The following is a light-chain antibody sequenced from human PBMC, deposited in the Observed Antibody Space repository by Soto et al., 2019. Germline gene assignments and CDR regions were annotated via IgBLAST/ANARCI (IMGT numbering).Light chain of an antibody. J-gene: IGKJ1*01. CDR2: GAS. Sequence: EIVLTQCPGTRSLSPGERATLSCRASQSVSSSYLAWYQQKPGQAPRLLIYGASSRATGIPDRFSGSGSGTDFTLTISRLEPEDFAVYYCQQYGSSPWTFGQGTKVDIK. CDR3: QQYGSSPWT. CDR1: QSVSSSY. V-gene: IGKV3-20*01.